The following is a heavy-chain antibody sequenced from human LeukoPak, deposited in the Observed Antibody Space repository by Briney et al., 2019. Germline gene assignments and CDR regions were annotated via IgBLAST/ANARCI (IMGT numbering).Heavy chain of an antibody. Sequence: SETLSLTCTVSGGSISSGSYYWSWIRQPAGKGLEWIGRIYTSGSTNYNPSLKSRVTISVDTSKNQFSLKLSSVTAADTAVYYCASDLLGNFDYWGQGTLVTVSS. V-gene: IGHV4-61*02. CDR2: IYTSGST. CDR3: ASDLLGNFDY. J-gene: IGHJ4*02. CDR1: GGSISSGSYY.